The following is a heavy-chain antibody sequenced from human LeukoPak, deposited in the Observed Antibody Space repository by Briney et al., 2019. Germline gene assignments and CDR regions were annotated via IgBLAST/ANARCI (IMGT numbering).Heavy chain of an antibody. CDR2: ISRDGGRT. Sequence: GGSLRLSCAASGFTFDDYVMHWVRQAPGKGLEWVSLISRDGGRTYYADSVKGRFTLSRDNSKNSLYLQMSSLRTEDTALYYCAKGAQWLAHFWGQGTLVTVSS. CDR3: AKGAQWLAHF. V-gene: IGHV3-43*02. CDR1: GFTFDDYV. D-gene: IGHD6-19*01. J-gene: IGHJ4*02.